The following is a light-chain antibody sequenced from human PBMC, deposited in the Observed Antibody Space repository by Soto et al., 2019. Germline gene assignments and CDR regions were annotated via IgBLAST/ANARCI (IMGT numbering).Light chain of an antibody. J-gene: IGKJ4*01. Sequence: EIVLTQSPGTLSLSPGERATLSCRASQSVSSSYLAWYQQKPGQAPRLLIYGASSRATGIPDRFSGSGSGTDFTLTISRVEPEDFAVYYCQQYGSSPAVTFGGGTKVEIK. CDR1: QSVSSSY. V-gene: IGKV3-20*01. CDR3: QQYGSSPAVT. CDR2: GAS.